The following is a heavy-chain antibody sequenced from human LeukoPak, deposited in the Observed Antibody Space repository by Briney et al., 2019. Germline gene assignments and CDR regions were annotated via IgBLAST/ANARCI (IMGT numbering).Heavy chain of an antibody. V-gene: IGHV3-30*04. CDR2: ISHDGNDK. Sequence: PGRSLRLSCAASGFTFSSYALPWVRQAPGKGLEWVARISHDGNDKYFADSVKGRFTIARDNSKNTLYLQMNSLRAEDTAVYYCAKDLVKGGSGWYNWFDPWGQGTLVTVSS. D-gene: IGHD6-19*01. J-gene: IGHJ5*02. CDR3: AKDLVKGGSGWYNWFDP. CDR1: GFTFSSYA.